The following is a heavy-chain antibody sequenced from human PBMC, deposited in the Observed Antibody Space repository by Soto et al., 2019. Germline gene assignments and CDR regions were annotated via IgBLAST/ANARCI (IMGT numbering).Heavy chain of an antibody. CDR2: SSNSGTFS. CDR3: ARSGDNYNRLDY. D-gene: IGHD1-1*01. CDR1: GFTFSDYY. V-gene: IGHV3-11*06. Sequence: QVQLVESGGGLVKPGGSLRLSCEGSGFTFSDYYISWIRQAPGKGLEWISYSSNSGTFSRYADSVKGRFSISRDNTKNFLYLQMNSLRAEDTAAYYCARSGDNYNRLDYWGQGTPVTVSS. J-gene: IGHJ4*02.